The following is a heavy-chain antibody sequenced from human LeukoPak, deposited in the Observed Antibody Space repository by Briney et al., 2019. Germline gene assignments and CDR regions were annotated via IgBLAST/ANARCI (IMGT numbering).Heavy chain of an antibody. J-gene: IGHJ4*02. CDR1: GFTFSNYG. CDR3: ARVYCSSTSCQYYFDY. D-gene: IGHD2-2*01. V-gene: IGHV3-33*01. CDR2: IWNDESNK. Sequence: GGSLRLSCAASGFTFSNYGMHWVRRAPGKGLEWVAAIWNDESNKYYVDSVKGRFTISRDNSKSTLYLEMNSLRAEDTAVYYCARVYCSSTSCQYYFDYWGQGTLVTVSS.